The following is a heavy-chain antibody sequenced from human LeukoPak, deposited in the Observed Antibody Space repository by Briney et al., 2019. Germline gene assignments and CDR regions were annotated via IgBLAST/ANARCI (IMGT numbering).Heavy chain of an antibody. J-gene: IGHJ4*02. CDR1: GFTFSHYA. CDR3: ARARNGTLKY. Sequence: GKSLRLSCAASGFTFSHYAMHWVRQAPGKGLEWVAVISYDGSHQYSADSVKGRLTISRDNSRHTLRLQMNSLRPEDTAVYYCARARNGTLKYWGQGTLVTVSS. CDR2: ISYDGSHQ. V-gene: IGHV3-30*01. D-gene: IGHD1-26*01.